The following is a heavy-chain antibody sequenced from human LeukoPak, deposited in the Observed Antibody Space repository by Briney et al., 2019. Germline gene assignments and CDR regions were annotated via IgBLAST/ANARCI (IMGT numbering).Heavy chain of an antibody. CDR3: ARVAMATMSGYYYYGMDV. J-gene: IGHJ6*02. CDR1: GGTFSSYA. V-gene: IGHV1-69*04. Sequence: SVKVSCKASGGTFSSYAISWVRQAPGQGLEWMGRIIPIFGIANYAQKFQGRVTITADKSTSTAYMEPSSLRSEDTAVYYCARVAMATMSGYYYYGMDVWGQGTTVTVSS. D-gene: IGHD5-24*01. CDR2: IIPIFGIA.